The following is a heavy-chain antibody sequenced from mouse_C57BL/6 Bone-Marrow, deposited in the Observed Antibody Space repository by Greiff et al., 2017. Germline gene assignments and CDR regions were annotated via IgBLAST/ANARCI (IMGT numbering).Heavy chain of an antibody. CDR3: AGFITTVVATGYFDY. D-gene: IGHD1-1*01. Sequence: VQLQQSGAELARPGASVKLSCKASGYTFTSYGISWVKQRTGQGLEWIGEIYPRSGNTYYNEKFKGKATLTADKSSSTAYMELRSLTSEDSAVYFCAGFITTVVATGYFDYWGQGTTLTVSS. V-gene: IGHV1-81*01. CDR1: GYTFTSYG. CDR2: IYPRSGNT. J-gene: IGHJ2*01.